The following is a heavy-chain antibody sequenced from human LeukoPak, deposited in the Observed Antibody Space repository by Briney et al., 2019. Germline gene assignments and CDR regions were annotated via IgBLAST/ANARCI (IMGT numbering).Heavy chain of an antibody. CDR1: GSTFSSYW. Sequence: PGGSLRLSCAASGSTFSSYWMSWVRQAPGKGLEWVANIKQDGSEKYYVDSMKGRFTISRDNAKNSLYLQMNSLRAEDTAVYYCARGKGGSSRDYWGQGTLVTVSS. J-gene: IGHJ4*02. CDR2: IKQDGSEK. CDR3: ARGKGGSSRDY. D-gene: IGHD1-26*01. V-gene: IGHV3-7*01.